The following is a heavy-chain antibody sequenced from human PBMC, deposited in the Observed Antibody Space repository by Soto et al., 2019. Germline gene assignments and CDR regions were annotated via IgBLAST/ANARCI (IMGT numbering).Heavy chain of an antibody. V-gene: IGHV3-74*03. J-gene: IGHJ5*02. CDR1: GFTFSLYW. CDR2: INGAGSSI. Sequence: EVQLVESGGGLVQPGGSLRLSCAASGFTFSLYWMHWVRQVPGKGLVWVSRINGAGSSITYADSVKGRFTISRDNAKNTLYLQMNSLRAEDTAVYYCVRARSRNWFDPWGLGTLVTVSS. D-gene: IGHD2-15*01. CDR3: VRARSRNWFDP.